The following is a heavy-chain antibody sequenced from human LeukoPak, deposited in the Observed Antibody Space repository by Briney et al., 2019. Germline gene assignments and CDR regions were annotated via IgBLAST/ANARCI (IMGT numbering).Heavy chain of an antibody. D-gene: IGHD5-18*01. CDR1: GYSFTGFW. Sequence: GEALKISCKASGYSFTGFWIGWVRQMPGKGLEWMGIIYPYDSETRYSPSFQGQVTISADKSISTAYLQWSSLKASDTAMYYCARHIGYSAWNPDYWGQGTLVTVSS. J-gene: IGHJ4*02. V-gene: IGHV5-51*01. CDR2: IYPYDSET. CDR3: ARHIGYSAWNPDY.